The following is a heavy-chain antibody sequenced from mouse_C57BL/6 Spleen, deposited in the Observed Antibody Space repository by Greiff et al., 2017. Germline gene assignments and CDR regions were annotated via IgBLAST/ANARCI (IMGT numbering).Heavy chain of an antibody. D-gene: IGHD1-1*01. CDR1: GFNIKDDY. Sequence: EVQLQQSGAELVRPGASVKLSCTASGFNIKDDYMHWVKQRPEQGLEWIGWIDPENGDTEYASKFQGKATITADTSSSTAYLQLSSLTSEDTAVYYCTLYCSVADRGQGTLVTVSA. CDR2: IDPENGDT. V-gene: IGHV14-4*01. CDR3: TLYCSVAD. J-gene: IGHJ3*01.